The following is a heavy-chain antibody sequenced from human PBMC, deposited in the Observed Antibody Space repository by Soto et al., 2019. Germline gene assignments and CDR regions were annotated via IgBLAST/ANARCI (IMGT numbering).Heavy chain of an antibody. J-gene: IGHJ3*02. CDR1: GYTFTSYY. Sequence: QVQLVQSGAEVKKPGASVKVSCKASGYTFTSYYMHWVRQAPGQGLEWMGIINPSGGSTSYAQKFQGRVTMTRDTYTSTVYMELSSLRSEDTAVYYCARASPYSSGWYGDAFDIWGQGTMVTVSS. V-gene: IGHV1-46*03. CDR3: ARASPYSSGWYGDAFDI. D-gene: IGHD6-19*01. CDR2: INPSGGST.